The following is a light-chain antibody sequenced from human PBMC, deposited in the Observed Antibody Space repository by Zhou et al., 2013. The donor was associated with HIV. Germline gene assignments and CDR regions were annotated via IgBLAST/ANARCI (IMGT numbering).Light chain of an antibody. Sequence: DIQMTQSPSLLSASVGDRVTITCRASQSIASWLAWYQQKPGKAPKLLIHQASILETGVPSRFSGSGSGTDFTLTISCLQSEDFATYYCQQYYSYPPAFGQGTKLEIK. V-gene: IGKV1-5*03. CDR1: QSIASW. J-gene: IGKJ2*01. CDR3: QQYYSYPPA. CDR2: QAS.